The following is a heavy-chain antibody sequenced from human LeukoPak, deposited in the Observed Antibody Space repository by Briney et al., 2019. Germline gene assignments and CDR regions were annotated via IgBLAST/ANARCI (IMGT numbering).Heavy chain of an antibody. D-gene: IGHD6-6*01. J-gene: IGHJ5*01. V-gene: IGHV4-59*05. CDR2: IYYSGST. CDR3: TRESSSSPDS. Sequence: SETLSLTCTISGGSIGSYYWTWIRQPPGKGLEWIGSIYYSGSTSYKPSLKSRLTISLDTSKNQFSLKVSSVTAADTAIYYCTRESSSSPDSWGQGTLVTVSS. CDR1: GGSIGSYY.